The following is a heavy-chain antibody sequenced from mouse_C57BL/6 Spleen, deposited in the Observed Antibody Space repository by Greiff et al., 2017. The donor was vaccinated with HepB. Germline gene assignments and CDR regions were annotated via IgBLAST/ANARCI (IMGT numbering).Heavy chain of an antibody. V-gene: IGHV1-82*01. J-gene: IGHJ4*01. Sequence: VQLQHSGPELVKPGASVKISCKASGYAFSSSWMNWVQQRPGKGLEWIGRIYPGDGDTNYNGKFKGKATLTADKSSSTAYMQLSSLTSEDSAVYFCARGGYGSSYDAMDYWGQGTSVTVSS. D-gene: IGHD1-1*01. CDR1: GYAFSSSW. CDR3: ARGGYGSSYDAMDY. CDR2: IYPGDGDT.